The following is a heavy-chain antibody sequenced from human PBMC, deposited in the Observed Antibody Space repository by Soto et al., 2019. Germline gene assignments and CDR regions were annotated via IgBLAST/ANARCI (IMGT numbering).Heavy chain of an antibody. V-gene: IGHV4-34*01. CDR3: ARGPESVATGIYFDY. J-gene: IGHJ4*02. CDR1: GGSFSGYY. D-gene: IGHD5-12*01. CDR2: INHSGST. Sequence: SETLSLTCAVYGGSFSGYYWSWIRQPPGKGLEWIGEINHSGSTNYNPSLKSRVTISVDTSKNQFSLKLSSVTAADTAVYYCARGPESVATGIYFDYWGQGTLVTVSS.